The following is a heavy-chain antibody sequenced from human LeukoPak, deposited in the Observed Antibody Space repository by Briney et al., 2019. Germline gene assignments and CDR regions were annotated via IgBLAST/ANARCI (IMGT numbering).Heavy chain of an antibody. V-gene: IGHV3-15*04. J-gene: IGHJ6*02. D-gene: IGHD1-7*01. Sequence: GGSLKLSCAASGFTFNYAWMSWVRQVPGKGLEWVGQAVSEIDGGTTDYAAPVKGRFTISRDDSKSTLYLQMNSPKIEDTAVYYCTTDEDWNYARKDVWGQGATVIVSS. CDR2: AVSEIDGGTT. CDR3: TTDEDWNYARKDV. CDR1: GFTFNYAW.